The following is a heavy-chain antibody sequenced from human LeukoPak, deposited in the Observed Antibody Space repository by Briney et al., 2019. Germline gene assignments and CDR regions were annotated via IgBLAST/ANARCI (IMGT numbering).Heavy chain of an antibody. CDR2: ISGSGSVT. CDR3: ARDREFRLHDP. CDR1: GFTFSSER. D-gene: IGHD3-16*01. V-gene: IGHV3-21*04. J-gene: IGHJ5*02. Sequence: GGSLRLSCAASGFTFSSERLNWVRQAPGKGVEWVSYISGSGSVTSYVDSVKGRFTISRDNAKKSLYLQIDSLRAEDTAMYYCARDREFRLHDPWGQGILVTVSS.